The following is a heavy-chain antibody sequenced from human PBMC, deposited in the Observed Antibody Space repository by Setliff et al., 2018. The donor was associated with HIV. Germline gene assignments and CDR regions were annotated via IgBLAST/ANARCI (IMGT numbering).Heavy chain of an antibody. CDR3: ARGNAYPGIQLVDY. CDR2: INHSGST. D-gene: IGHD5-18*01. J-gene: IGHJ4*02. Sequence: KSSETLSLTCAVYGGSFSGYYWSWIRQPPGKGLEWIGEINHSGSTNYNPSLKSRVTISVDTSKNQFSLKLSSVTAADTAVYYCARGNAYPGIQLVDYWGQGTLVTVSS. V-gene: IGHV4-34*01. CDR1: GGSFSGYY.